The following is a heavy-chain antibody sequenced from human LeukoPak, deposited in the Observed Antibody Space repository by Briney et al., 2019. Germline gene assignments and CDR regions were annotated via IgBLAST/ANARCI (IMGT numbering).Heavy chain of an antibody. J-gene: IGHJ5*02. V-gene: IGHV1-69*13. CDR2: IIPIFGTA. D-gene: IGHD3-3*01. Sequence: ASVKVSCKASGGTFSSYAISWVRQAPGQGPEWMGGIIPIFGTANYAQKFQGRVTITADESTSTAYMELSSLRSEDTAVYYCAALDTIFGVVRINWFDPWGQGTLVTVSS. CDR3: AALDTIFGVVRINWFDP. CDR1: GGTFSSYA.